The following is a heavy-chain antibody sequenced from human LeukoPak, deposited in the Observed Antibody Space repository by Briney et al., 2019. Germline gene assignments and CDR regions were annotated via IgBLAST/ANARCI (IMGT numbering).Heavy chain of an antibody. CDR1: GGSFSGYY. CDR3: ARLVQTYCGGDCYSDY. D-gene: IGHD2-21*02. Sequence: PSETLSLTCAVYGGSFSGYYWSWIRQPPGKGLEWIGEINHSGSTNYNPPLKSRVTISVDTSKNQFSLKLSSVTAADTAVYYCARLVQTYCGGDCYSDYWGQGTLVTVSS. CDR2: INHSGST. V-gene: IGHV4-34*01. J-gene: IGHJ4*02.